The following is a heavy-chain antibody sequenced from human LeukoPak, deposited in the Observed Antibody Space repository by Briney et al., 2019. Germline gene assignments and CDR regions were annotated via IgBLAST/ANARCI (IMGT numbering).Heavy chain of an antibody. J-gene: IGHJ4*02. CDR2: ISSSSSYI. V-gene: IGHV3-21*01. CDR3: ARASVVVTAIRAFDY. Sequence: GGSLRLSCAASGFTFSNAWMSWVRQAPGKGLEWVSSISSSSSYIYYADSVKGRFTISRDNAKNSLYLQMNSLRAEDTAVYYCARASVVVTAIRAFDYWGQGTLVTVSS. CDR1: GFTFSNAW. D-gene: IGHD2-21*02.